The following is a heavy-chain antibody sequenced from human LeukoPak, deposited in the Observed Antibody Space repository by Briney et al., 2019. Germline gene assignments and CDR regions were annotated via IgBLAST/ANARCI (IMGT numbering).Heavy chain of an antibody. CDR2: SSQSGIT. CDR1: GLSICSGLY. D-gene: IGHD6-19*01. J-gene: IGHJ4*02. Sequence: LGTPSPTCTVSGLSICSGLYWGWTRPPPGKGLDWNASSSQSGITFYNPSLKNRVSISVNTVKDQFSLTLTSVTAADTAVYYCSRGHYKSAVAVWGQGTLVTVSS. V-gene: IGHV4-38-2*02. CDR3: SRGHYKSAVAV.